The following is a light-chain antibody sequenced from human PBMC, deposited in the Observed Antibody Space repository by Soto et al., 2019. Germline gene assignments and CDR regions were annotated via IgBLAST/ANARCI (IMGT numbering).Light chain of an antibody. CDR1: SSDVGSYNL. V-gene: IGLV2-23*02. J-gene: IGLJ2*01. Sequence: QSVLTQPASVSGSPGQSITISCSGTSSDVGSYNLVSWYQQHPGKAPQLMIYEASKRPSGVSDRFSGSKSGNTASLTIFGLQAEDEADYYCCSYAGSNTFVFGGGTKLTVL. CDR2: EAS. CDR3: CSYAGSNTFV.